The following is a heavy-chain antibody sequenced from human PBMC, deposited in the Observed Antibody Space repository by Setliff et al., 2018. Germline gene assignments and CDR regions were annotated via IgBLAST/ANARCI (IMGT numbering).Heavy chain of an antibody. D-gene: IGHD3-10*01. Sequence: PSETLSLTCTVSGASMRSGTFYWSWIRLHPGKGLEWIGYISYSWNTYYNPSFEGRLALSVDASMNQFSLRLSSVTAADSAIYYCARDRSALVRGVVHHNYFYPWGQGNKVTVSS. CDR2: ISYSWNT. V-gene: IGHV4-31*03. J-gene: IGHJ5*02. CDR3: ARDRSALVRGVVHHNYFYP. CDR1: GASMRSGTFY.